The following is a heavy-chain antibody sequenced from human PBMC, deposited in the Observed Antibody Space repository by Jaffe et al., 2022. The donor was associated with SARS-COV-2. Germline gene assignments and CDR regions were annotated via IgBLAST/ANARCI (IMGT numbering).Heavy chain of an antibody. J-gene: IGHJ1*01. CDR2: IIPIFGTA. V-gene: IGHV1-69*01. D-gene: IGHD6-19*01. Sequence: QVQLVQSGAEVKKPGSSVKVSCKASGGTFSSYAISWVRQAPGQGLEWMGGIIPIFGTANYAQKFQGRVTITADESTSTAYMELSSLRSEDTAVYYCARDGYSSGWYPGAEYFQHWGQGTLVTVSS. CDR3: ARDGYSSGWYPGAEYFQH. CDR1: GGTFSSYA.